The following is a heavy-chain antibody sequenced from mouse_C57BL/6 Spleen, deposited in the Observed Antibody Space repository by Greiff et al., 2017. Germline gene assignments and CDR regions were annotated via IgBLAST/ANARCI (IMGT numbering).Heavy chain of an antibody. V-gene: IGHV5-17*01. Sequence: EVKLQESGGGLVKPGGSLKLSCAASGFTFSDYGMHWVRQAPEKGLEWVAYISSGSSTIYYADTVKGRFTISRDNAKNTLFLQMTSLRSEDTAMYYCARNGYDGRVYYCDYWGQGTTLKVSS. CDR3: ARNGYDGRVYYCDY. CDR2: ISSGSSTI. CDR1: GFTFSDYG. D-gene: IGHD2-2*01. J-gene: IGHJ2*01.